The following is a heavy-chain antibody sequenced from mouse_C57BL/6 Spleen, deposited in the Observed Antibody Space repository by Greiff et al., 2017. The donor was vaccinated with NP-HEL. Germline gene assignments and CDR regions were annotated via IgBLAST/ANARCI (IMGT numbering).Heavy chain of an antibody. J-gene: IGHJ4*01. Sequence: VQLQQPGAELVKPGASVKMSCKASGYTFTSYWITWVKQRPGQGLEWIGDIYPGSGSTNYNEKFKSKATLTVDTSSSTAYMQLSSLTSEDSAVYYCARGGLGRENYYAMDYWGQGTSVTVSS. V-gene: IGHV1-55*01. CDR1: GYTFTSYW. CDR3: ARGGLGRENYYAMDY. CDR2: IYPGSGST. D-gene: IGHD4-1*01.